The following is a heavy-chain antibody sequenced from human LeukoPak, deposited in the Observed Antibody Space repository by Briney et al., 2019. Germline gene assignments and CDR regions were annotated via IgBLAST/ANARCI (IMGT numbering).Heavy chain of an antibody. CDR3: ARRCSVKSCYVDY. J-gene: IGHJ4*02. D-gene: IGHD2-15*01. CDR1: GYSFPTAW. Sequence: GESLKISCKASGYSFPTAWIGWVRQMPGKGLEWMGAIYPGDSDTIYSPSFQGQVTISADKSISTAYLQWSSLKASDTAMYYCARRCSVKSCYVDYWGQGTLVTVSS. V-gene: IGHV5-51*01. CDR2: IYPGDSDT.